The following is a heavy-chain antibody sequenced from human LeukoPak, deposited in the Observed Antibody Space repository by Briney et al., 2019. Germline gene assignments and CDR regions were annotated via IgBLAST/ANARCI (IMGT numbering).Heavy chain of an antibody. J-gene: IGHJ6*02. CDR3: ARDGSYYYDSRNGMDV. V-gene: IGHV3-21*01. Sequence: PGGSLRLSCAASGFTFSSYSMNWVRQAPGKGLEWVSSISSSSSYIYYADSVKGRFTISRDNAKNSLYLQMNSLRAEDTAVYYCARDGSYYYDSRNGMDVWGQGTTVTVSS. CDR1: GFTFSSYS. D-gene: IGHD3-22*01. CDR2: ISSSSSYI.